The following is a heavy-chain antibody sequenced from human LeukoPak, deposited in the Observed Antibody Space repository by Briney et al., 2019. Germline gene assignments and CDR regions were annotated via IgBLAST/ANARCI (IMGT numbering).Heavy chain of an antibody. CDR2: INPNSGGT. Sequence: ASVKVSCKASGYTFTGYYMHWVRQAPGQGLEWMGWINPNSGGTNYAQKFQGRVTMTRDTSISIAYMELSRLRSDDTAVYYCARGIIAAAGSNWFDPWGQGTLVTVSS. J-gene: IGHJ5*02. D-gene: IGHD6-13*01. CDR3: ARGIIAAAGSNWFDP. V-gene: IGHV1-2*02. CDR1: GYTFTGYY.